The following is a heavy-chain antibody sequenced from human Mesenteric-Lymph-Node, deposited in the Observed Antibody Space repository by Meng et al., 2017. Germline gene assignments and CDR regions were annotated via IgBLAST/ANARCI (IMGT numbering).Heavy chain of an antibody. CDR3: ARARYGSGSYYNADYDY. Sequence: SETLSLTCTVSGGTVNSGSFYWSWIRQPPGKGLEWIGYISDTGSVNHNPSLTSRVTISVDTSKNQFSLKLSSVTAADTAVYYCARARYGSGSYYNADYDYWGQGTLVTVSS. CDR2: ISDTGSV. CDR1: GGTVNSGSFY. V-gene: IGHV4-61*01. D-gene: IGHD3-10*01. J-gene: IGHJ4*02.